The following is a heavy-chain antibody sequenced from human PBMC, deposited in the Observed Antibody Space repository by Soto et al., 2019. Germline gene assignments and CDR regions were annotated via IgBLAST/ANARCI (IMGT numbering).Heavy chain of an antibody. Sequence: GGSLRLSCVVSGFTFNTFAMTWVRQAPGKGLEWVSALSGSGSLSYYADSVKGRFTISRDNSKNMLYLQMNNLRVDETAVYFCARDRGGALDSWGQGTLVTV. V-gene: IGHV3-23*01. CDR1: GFTFNTFA. J-gene: IGHJ4*02. D-gene: IGHD2-15*01. CDR3: ARDRGGALDS. CDR2: LSGSGSLS.